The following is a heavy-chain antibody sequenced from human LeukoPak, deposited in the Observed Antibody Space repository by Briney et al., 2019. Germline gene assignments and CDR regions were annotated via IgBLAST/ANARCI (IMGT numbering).Heavy chain of an antibody. Sequence: ASVKVSCKASGYTFTGYYMHWVRQAPGQGLEWMGWINPNSGGTNYAQKFQGRVTMTRDTSVSTAYMELSRLTSDDTAVYYCARWFVVPAAGEGYAFDIWGQGTMVTVSA. V-gene: IGHV1-2*02. J-gene: IGHJ3*02. CDR3: ARWFVVPAAGEGYAFDI. D-gene: IGHD2-2*01. CDR1: GYTFTGYY. CDR2: INPNSGGT.